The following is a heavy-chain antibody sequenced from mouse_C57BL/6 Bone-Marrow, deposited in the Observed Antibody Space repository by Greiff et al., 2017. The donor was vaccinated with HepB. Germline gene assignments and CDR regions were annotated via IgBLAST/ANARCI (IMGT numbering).Heavy chain of an antibody. CDR2: ISSGGSYT. V-gene: IGHV5-6*01. J-gene: IGHJ3*01. Sequence: HLVESGGDLVKPGGSLKLSCAASGFTFSSYGMSWVRQTPDKRLEWVATISSGGSYTYYPDSVKGRFTISRDNAKNTLYLQMSSLKSEDTAMYYCARHGGLRRPFAYWGQGTLVTVSA. CDR1: GFTFSSYG. CDR3: ARHGGLRRPFAY. D-gene: IGHD2-4*01.